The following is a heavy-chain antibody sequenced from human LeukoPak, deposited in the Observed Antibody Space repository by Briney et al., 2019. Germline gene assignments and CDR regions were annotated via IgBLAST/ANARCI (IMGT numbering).Heavy chain of an antibody. CDR1: GFAFSSYG. J-gene: IGHJ4*02. CDR3: ASGGPTRGTLAY. V-gene: IGHV3-30*02. CDR2: LRHDGTYE. D-gene: IGHD1-26*01. Sequence: GGSLRLSCAASGFAFSSYGMYWVRQTPDKGLEWVAYLRHDGTYEKYADSVKGRFTISRDNSKSTLSLQMDTLRVEDTALYYCASGGPTRGTLAYWGQGTLVTVSS.